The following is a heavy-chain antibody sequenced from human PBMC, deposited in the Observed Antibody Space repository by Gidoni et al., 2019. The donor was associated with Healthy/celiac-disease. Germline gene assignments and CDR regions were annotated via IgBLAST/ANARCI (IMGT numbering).Heavy chain of an antibody. CDR2: IWYDGSNK. D-gene: IGHD4-17*01. V-gene: IGHV3-33*01. J-gene: IGHJ4*02. Sequence: QVHLVESGGGVVQPGRSLRLSCAASGFTFSSYGMHWVRQAPGKGLEWVAVIWYDGSNKYYADSVKGRFTISRDNSKNTLYLQMNSLRAEDTAVYYCARETYTVTTRYFDYWGQGTLVTVSS. CDR3: ARETYTVTTRYFDY. CDR1: GFTFSSYG.